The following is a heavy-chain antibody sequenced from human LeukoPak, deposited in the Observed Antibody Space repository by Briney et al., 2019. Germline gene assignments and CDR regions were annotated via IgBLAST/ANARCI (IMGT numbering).Heavy chain of an antibody. CDR2: IEPSGFTI. J-gene: IGHJ4*01. Sequence: GGSLRLSCAASGLTFTTYAMNWVRQAPGRGLEWVSSIEPSGFTIFYANSVKGRFTISRDNAKNSLYLQMNSLRPDDTALYFCASGIRERGFDYWGHGTLVTVFS. CDR1: GLTFTTYA. D-gene: IGHD1-1*01. CDR3: ASGIRERGFDY. V-gene: IGHV3-21*01.